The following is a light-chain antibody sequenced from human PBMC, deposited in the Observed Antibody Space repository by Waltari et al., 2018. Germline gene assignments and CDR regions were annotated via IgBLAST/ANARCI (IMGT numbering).Light chain of an antibody. CDR1: SSDVGAYHY. J-gene: IGLJ2*01. V-gene: IGLV2-8*01. CDR2: EVS. Sequence: QSALTQPPSASGSPGHSVAISCPGTSSDVGAYHYVSWYQQPPGNAPKLMIYEVSKRPSGVPDRFSGSKSGNTASLTVSGLQAEDEADYYCSSYAGSTAVFGGGTKLSVL. CDR3: SSYAGSTAV.